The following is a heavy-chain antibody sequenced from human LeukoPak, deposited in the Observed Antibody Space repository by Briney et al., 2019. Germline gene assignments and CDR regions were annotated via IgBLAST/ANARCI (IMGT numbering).Heavy chain of an antibody. CDR2: IRYDGTTK. J-gene: IGHJ3*02. Sequence: GGSLRLSCAASGFTFSTYGMHWVRQAPGKGLEWVAFIRYDGTTKYYADSVKGQFTISRDNSKNTLYLQMNSLRPEDTAVYYCARVRDSGRWGAFDIWGQGTMVTVSS. CDR3: ARVRDSGRWGAFDI. V-gene: IGHV3-30*02. D-gene: IGHD1-26*01. CDR1: GFTFSTYG.